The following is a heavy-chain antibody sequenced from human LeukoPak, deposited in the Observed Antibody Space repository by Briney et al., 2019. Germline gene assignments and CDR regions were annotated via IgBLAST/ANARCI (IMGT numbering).Heavy chain of an antibody. CDR3: ARVGEDIGFDY. CDR2: INAGNANT. Sequence: ASVKVSCKASGYTFTGSTIHWVRQAPGQRLEWMGWINAGNANTRYSQKFQGRVTITRDTSASTAYMELSRLRSEDTAVYYCARVGEDIGFDYWGQGTLVTVSS. D-gene: IGHD5-12*01. V-gene: IGHV1-3*01. J-gene: IGHJ4*02. CDR1: GYTFTGST.